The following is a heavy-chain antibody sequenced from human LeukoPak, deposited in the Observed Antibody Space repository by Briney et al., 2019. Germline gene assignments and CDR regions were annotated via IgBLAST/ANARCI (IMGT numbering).Heavy chain of an antibody. J-gene: IGHJ4*02. V-gene: IGHV3-30*02. Sequence: GGSLRLSCAASGFTFSSYGIHWVRQAPGKGLEWVAFIRFDGSKTYYADSVKGRFTISRENSKNTLYLQMIGLRPEDTAVYYCAKGMATDYYDRSGYLDDWGQGTLVTVSS. CDR1: GFTFSSYG. CDR2: IRFDGSKT. CDR3: AKGMATDYYDRSGYLDD. D-gene: IGHD3-22*01.